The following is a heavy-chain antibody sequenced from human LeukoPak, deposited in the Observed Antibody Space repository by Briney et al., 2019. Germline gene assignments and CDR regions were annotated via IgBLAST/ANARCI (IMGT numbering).Heavy chain of an antibody. CDR3: AKDPLMTTVTHFDY. Sequence: GGSLRLSCAASGFTFSSYAMSWVRQAPGKGLEWVSAITGNGGSTYYADSVKGRFTISRDNSKSTLYLQMNSLRAEDTAVYYCAKDPLMTTVTHFDYWGQGILVTVSS. V-gene: IGHV3-23*01. CDR1: GFTFSSYA. J-gene: IGHJ4*02. D-gene: IGHD4-11*01. CDR2: ITGNGGST.